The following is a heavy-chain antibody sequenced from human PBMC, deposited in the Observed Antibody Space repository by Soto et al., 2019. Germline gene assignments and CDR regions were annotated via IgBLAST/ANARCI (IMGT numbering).Heavy chain of an antibody. Sequence: PSETLSLTCAVYGGSFSGYYWSWIRQPPGKGLEWIGEINHSGSTNYNPSLKSRVTISVDTSKNQFSLQLTSVTVADTAVYYCATSYGNPWYPYWGQGTQVTVSS. CDR3: ATSYGNPWYPY. J-gene: IGHJ4*02. CDR1: GGSFSGYY. V-gene: IGHV4-34*01. D-gene: IGHD6-13*01. CDR2: INHSGST.